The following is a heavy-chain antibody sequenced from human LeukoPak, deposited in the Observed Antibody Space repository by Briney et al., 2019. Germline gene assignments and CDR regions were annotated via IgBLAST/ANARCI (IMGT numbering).Heavy chain of an antibody. J-gene: IGHJ5*02. CDR3: AKGLGVDNWFDP. V-gene: IGHV3-23*01. Sequence: GGSLRLSCAGPEFTFISYALSWVRQAPGKGLGWVSGITGNGVSTYYADSVKGRFTISRDNSKNTLYLQMNSLRDEDTAVYYCAKGLGVDNWFDPWGQGTLVTVSS. CDR1: EFTFISYA. CDR2: ITGNGVST.